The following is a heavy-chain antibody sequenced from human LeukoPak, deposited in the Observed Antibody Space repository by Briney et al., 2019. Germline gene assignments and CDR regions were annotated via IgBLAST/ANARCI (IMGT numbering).Heavy chain of an antibody. V-gene: IGHV3-7*01. D-gene: IGHD1-26*01. Sequence: GGSLRLSCAASGFTLSSFWMSWVRQAPGKGLEWVANIKQDGDEKYYVDSVKGRFTISRDNAKNSLYLEMNSLRAEDTAVYYCAKNGGSWPYYFDYWGQGTLVTVSS. CDR3: AKNGGSWPYYFDY. J-gene: IGHJ4*02. CDR1: GFTLSSFW. CDR2: IKQDGDEK.